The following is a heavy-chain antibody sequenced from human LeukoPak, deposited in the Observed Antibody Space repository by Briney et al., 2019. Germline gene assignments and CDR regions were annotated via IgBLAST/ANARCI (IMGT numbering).Heavy chain of an antibody. CDR2: IHTSGSN. D-gene: IGHD3-3*01. J-gene: IGHJ3*01. CDR3: ARLSAAVHLGAFDL. CDR1: GVSISPYY. Sequence: PSETLSLTCAVSGVSISPYYWAWIRQLPGKGLEWIGYIHTSGSNNQYPSLKSRVTISVDKSKNHFSLRLTSVTAADTAVYYCARLSAAVHLGAFDLWGQGTMVTVSS. V-gene: IGHV4-4*09.